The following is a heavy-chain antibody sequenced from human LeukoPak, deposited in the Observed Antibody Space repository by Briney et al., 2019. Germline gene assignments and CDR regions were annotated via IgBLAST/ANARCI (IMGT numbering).Heavy chain of an antibody. D-gene: IGHD6-19*01. CDR2: INHSGST. Sequence: SETLSLTCAVYGGSFSGYYLSWIRQPPGKGLEWIGEINHSGSTNYNPSLKSRVTISVDTSKNQFSLKLSSVTAADTAVYYCASSSSGWGFDYWGQRTLVTVSS. J-gene: IGHJ4*02. CDR1: GGSFSGYY. V-gene: IGHV4-34*01. CDR3: ASSSSGWGFDY.